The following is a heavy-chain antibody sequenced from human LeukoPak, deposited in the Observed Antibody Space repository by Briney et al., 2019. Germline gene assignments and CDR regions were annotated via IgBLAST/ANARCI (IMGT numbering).Heavy chain of an antibody. CDR1: GGTFSSYA. V-gene: IGHV1-69*13. CDR2: IISIFGTA. D-gene: IGHD5-18*01. CDR3: AGGERIQLWLPRLDY. Sequence: SVKVSCKASGGTFSSYAISWVRQAPGQGLEWMGGIISIFGTANYAQKFQGRVTITADESTSTAYMELSSLRSEDTAVYYCAGGERIQLWLPRLDYWGQGTLVTVSS. J-gene: IGHJ4*02.